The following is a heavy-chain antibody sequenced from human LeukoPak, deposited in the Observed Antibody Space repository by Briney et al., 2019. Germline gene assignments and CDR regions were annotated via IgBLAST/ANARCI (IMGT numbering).Heavy chain of an antibody. CDR1: GGSISNYY. D-gene: IGHD1-26*01. V-gene: IGHV4-59*12. CDR2: IYNSGST. Sequence: SETLSLTCTVSGGSISNYYWSWIRQPPGKGLEWIGYIYNSGSTNYNPSLKSRVTISVDTSKNQFSLKLSSVTPEDTAVYFCARDPVGGSTIFDSWGQGTLVTVSS. CDR3: ARDPVGGSTIFDS. J-gene: IGHJ4*02.